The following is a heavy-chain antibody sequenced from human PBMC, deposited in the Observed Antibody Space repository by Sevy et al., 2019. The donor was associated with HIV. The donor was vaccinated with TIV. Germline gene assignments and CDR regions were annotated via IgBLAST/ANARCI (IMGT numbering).Heavy chain of an antibody. J-gene: IGHJ4*02. D-gene: IGHD2-15*01. Sequence: GGCLRLSCAASGFIFSDYYLTWVRQAPGKGLEWISFLGPRVTTVLYADSVKGRFTISRDNAKDSLSLQMDSLRGEDTAIYYCARAFDNGGSDYYLDLWGQGTLVTVSS. V-gene: IGHV3-11*01. CDR1: GFIFSDYY. CDR2: LGPRVTTV. CDR3: ARAFDNGGSDYYLDL.